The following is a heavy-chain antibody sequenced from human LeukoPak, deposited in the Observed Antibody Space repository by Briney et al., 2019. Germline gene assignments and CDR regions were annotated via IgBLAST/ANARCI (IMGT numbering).Heavy chain of an antibody. CDR3: ASRRPKHYDYPFDY. J-gene: IGHJ4*02. D-gene: IGHD3-16*01. CDR1: DDSISSSTYY. CDR2: INHSGST. V-gene: IGHV4-39*07. Sequence: SETLSLTCTVSDDSISSSTYYWSWIRQPPGKGLEWIGEINHSGSTNYNPSLKSRVTISVDTSKNQFSLKLSSVTAADTAVYYCASRRPKHYDYPFDYWGQGTLVTVSS.